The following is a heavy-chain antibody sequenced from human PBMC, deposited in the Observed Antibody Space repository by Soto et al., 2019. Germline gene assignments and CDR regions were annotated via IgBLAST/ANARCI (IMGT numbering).Heavy chain of an antibody. V-gene: IGHV4-4*07. J-gene: IGHJ5*02. CDR1: GSSISGFY. CDR2: IYATGTT. D-gene: IGHD1-1*01. CDR3: VRDGTKTLRDWFDP. Sequence: SETLTLTCTASGSSISGFYWSWIRKSAGKGLEWIGRIYATGTTDYNASDKSQVMLSVDTSKKQFSLKLKSVTAADTAVYYCVRDGTKTLRDWFDPWGQGISVTVSS.